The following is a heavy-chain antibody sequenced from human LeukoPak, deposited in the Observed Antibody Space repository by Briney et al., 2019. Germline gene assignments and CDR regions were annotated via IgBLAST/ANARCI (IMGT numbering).Heavy chain of an antibody. Sequence: SETLSLTCIVSDDSISGFYWGWIRQPPGTTLEYIGWIHSSGKICYNPSLKSRVIMSIDTSKNQISLNLTSVTAADTAVYYCARHKNSGTYPLDSWGQGTLVTVSS. D-gene: IGHD3-10*01. V-gene: IGHV4-59*08. J-gene: IGHJ4*02. CDR2: IHSSGKI. CDR3: ARHKNSGTYPLDS. CDR1: DDSISGFY.